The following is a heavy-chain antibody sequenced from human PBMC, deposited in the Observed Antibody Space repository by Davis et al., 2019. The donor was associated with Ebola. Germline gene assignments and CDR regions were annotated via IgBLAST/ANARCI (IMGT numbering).Heavy chain of an antibody. V-gene: IGHV4-61*01. J-gene: IGHJ4*02. D-gene: IGHD5-18*01. Sequence: PSETLSLTCTVSGCPVSSGSYHWNWIRQPPGKGLEWIGYIYDSGSTSYNPSLKSRVTISVDTSKNQFSLKLSSVTAADTAVYYCARGNIRRYTYGDFDYWGQGTLVTVSS. CDR3: ARGNIRRYTYGDFDY. CDR2: IYDSGST. CDR1: GCPVSSGSYH.